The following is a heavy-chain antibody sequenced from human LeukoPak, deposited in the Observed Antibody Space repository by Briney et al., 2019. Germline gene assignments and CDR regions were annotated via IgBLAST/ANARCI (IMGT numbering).Heavy chain of an antibody. Sequence: WASVKVFCKASGYAFTGYYMHWVRQAPGQGLEWMGWINPNSGGTNYAQKFQGRVTMTRDTSISTAYMELSRLRSDDTAVYYCARDGGYYYDSSGYMDYWGQGTLVTVSS. V-gene: IGHV1-2*02. CDR2: INPNSGGT. CDR3: ARDGGYYYDSSGYMDY. J-gene: IGHJ4*02. D-gene: IGHD3-22*01. CDR1: GYAFTGYY.